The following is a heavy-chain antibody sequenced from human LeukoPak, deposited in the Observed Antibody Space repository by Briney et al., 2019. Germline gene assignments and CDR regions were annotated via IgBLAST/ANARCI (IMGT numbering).Heavy chain of an antibody. V-gene: IGHV3-30*18. CDR3: AKDIAYCGGDCYSGYYGMDV. J-gene: IGHJ6*02. CDR1: GFTFSSYG. D-gene: IGHD2-21*02. Sequence: SLRLSCAASGFTFSSYGMHWVRQAPGKGLEWVAVISYDGSNKYHADSVKGRFTISRDNSKNTLYLQMNSLRAEDTAVYYCAKDIAYCGGDCYSGYYGMDVWGQGTTVTVSS. CDR2: ISYDGSNK.